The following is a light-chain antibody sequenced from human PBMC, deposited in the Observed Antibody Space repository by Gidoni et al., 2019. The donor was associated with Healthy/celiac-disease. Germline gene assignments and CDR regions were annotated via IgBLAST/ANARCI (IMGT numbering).Light chain of an antibody. Sequence: EIVLTQSPGTLSLSPGERATLSCRASQRVSSSYLAWYQQKPGQAPRLLIYGAASRATGIPDRFSGSGAGTDFTLTISRLEPEDFAVYYCQQYGSSPMCSFGQXTKLEIK. CDR3: QQYGSSPMCS. V-gene: IGKV3-20*01. J-gene: IGKJ2*04. CDR2: GAA. CDR1: QRVSSSY.